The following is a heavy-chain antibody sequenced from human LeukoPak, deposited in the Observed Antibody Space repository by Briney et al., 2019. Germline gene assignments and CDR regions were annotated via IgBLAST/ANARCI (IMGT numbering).Heavy chain of an antibody. CDR1: GFTLSDYW. V-gene: IGHV3-7*01. CDR3: PGGPRWSIDY. Sequence: GGSLRLSCAASGFTLSDYWMKWVRQAEGKGLGWVGIIKKEGREILYVDSVKGRFPISRDNPNNSLYLQMNSLRAEDTAVYYCPGGPRWSIDYWGQGTLVTVSS. D-gene: IGHD4-23*01. CDR2: IKKEGREI. J-gene: IGHJ4*02.